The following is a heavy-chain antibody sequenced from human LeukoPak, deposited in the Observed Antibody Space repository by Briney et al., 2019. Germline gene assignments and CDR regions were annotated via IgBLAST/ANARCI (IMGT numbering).Heavy chain of an antibody. J-gene: IGHJ4*02. V-gene: IGHV4-34*01. Sequence: SETLSLTCAVYGGPFSGYYWSWIRQPPGKGLEWIGEINHSGSTNYNPSLKSRVTISVDTSKNQFSLKLSSVTAADTAVYYCARGHTMVRGVNYFDYWGRGTLVTVSS. CDR3: ARGHTMVRGVNYFDY. D-gene: IGHD3-10*01. CDR1: GGPFSGYY. CDR2: INHSGST.